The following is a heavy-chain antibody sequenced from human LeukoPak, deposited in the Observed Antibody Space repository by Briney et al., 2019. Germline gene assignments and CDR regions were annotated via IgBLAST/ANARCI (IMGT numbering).Heavy chain of an antibody. CDR1: GVTFSSYA. V-gene: IGHV1-69*01. J-gene: IGHJ4*02. CDR3: ARDLGDYGGNYYFDY. Sequence: GASVKVSCKASGVTFSSYAISWVRRAPGQGLEWMGGIIPIFGTANYAQKFQGRVTITADESTSTAYMELSSLRSEDTAVYYCARDLGDYGGNYYFDYWGQGTLVTVSS. D-gene: IGHD4-23*01. CDR2: IIPIFGTA.